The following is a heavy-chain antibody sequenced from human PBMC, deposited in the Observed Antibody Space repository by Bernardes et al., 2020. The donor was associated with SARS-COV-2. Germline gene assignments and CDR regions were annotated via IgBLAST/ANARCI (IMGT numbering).Heavy chain of an antibody. V-gene: IGHV4-61*02. D-gene: IGHD1-26*01. CDR1: GGSISSGSYY. J-gene: IGHJ4*02. Sequence: SETLSLTCTVSGGSISSGSYYWNWIRQPAGKGLEWIGLIYFSGRTNYNPSLKSRLTISVDTSKNQFSLNLSSVTAADTAVYYCARSGGSYYFDYWGQGTLVTVSS. CDR2: IYFSGRT. CDR3: ARSGGSYYFDY.